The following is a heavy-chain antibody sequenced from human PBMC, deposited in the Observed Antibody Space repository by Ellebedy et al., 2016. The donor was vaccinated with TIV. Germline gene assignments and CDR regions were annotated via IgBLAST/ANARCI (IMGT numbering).Heavy chain of an antibody. CDR1: GGSISSYY. J-gene: IGHJ3*02. Sequence: SETLSLXXTVSGGSISSYYWSWIRQPPGKGLEWIGYIYYSGSTNYNPSLKSRVTISVDTSKNQFSLKLSSVTAADTAVYYCARHGYYYDSSGTDAFDIWGQGTMVTVSS. CDR2: IYYSGST. CDR3: ARHGYYYDSSGTDAFDI. D-gene: IGHD3-22*01. V-gene: IGHV4-59*08.